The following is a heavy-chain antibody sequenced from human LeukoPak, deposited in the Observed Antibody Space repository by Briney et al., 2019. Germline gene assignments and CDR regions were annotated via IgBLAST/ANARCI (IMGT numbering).Heavy chain of an antibody. D-gene: IGHD6-19*01. Sequence: ASVKVSCKASGYTFTSYGISWVRQAPGQGLEWMGWISAYNGNTNYAQKLQGRVTTTTDTSTSTAYMELRSLRSDDTAVYYCARDLRVPRMYSSGWYGVAGRWFDPWGQGTLVTISS. CDR1: GYTFTSYG. CDR2: ISAYNGNT. V-gene: IGHV1-18*01. J-gene: IGHJ5*02. CDR3: ARDLRVPRMYSSGWYGVAGRWFDP.